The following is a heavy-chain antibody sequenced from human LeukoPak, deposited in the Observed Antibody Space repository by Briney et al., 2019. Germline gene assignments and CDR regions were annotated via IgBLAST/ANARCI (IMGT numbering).Heavy chain of an antibody. CDR3: ARDQRFSSGSDFDY. D-gene: IGHD6-19*01. V-gene: IGHV1-18*01. Sequence: ASVKVSCKASGYTFTSYGISWVRQAPGQGLEWMGWISAYNANTNYAQKLQGRATMTTDTSTSTAYMELRSLRSDDTAVYYCARDQRFSSGSDFDYWGQGTLVTVSS. CDR1: GYTFTSYG. J-gene: IGHJ4*02. CDR2: ISAYNANT.